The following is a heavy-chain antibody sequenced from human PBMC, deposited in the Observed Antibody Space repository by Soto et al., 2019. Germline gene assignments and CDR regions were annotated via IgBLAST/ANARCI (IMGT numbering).Heavy chain of an antibody. CDR2: LIPIFGTA. CDR3: ADSSSYYYYGMDV. J-gene: IGHJ6*02. D-gene: IGHD6-6*01. CDR1: GGTFSSYA. V-gene: IGHV1-69*13. Sequence: ASVKVSCKASGGTFSSYAISWVRQAPGQGLEWMGGLIPIFGTANYAQKFQGRVTITADESTSTAYMELSSLRSEDTAVYYCADSSSYYYYGMDVWGQGTTVTVSS.